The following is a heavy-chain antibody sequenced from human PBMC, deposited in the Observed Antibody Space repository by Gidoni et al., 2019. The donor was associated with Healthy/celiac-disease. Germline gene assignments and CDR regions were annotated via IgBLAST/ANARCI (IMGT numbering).Heavy chain of an antibody. V-gene: IGHV3-30*18. J-gene: IGHJ4*02. CDR3: AKDLSSSWLGHFDY. D-gene: IGHD6-13*01. CDR2: ISDDGSNK. CDR1: GFTFSSYG. Sequence: QVQLVESGGGVVQPGRSLRLSCATSGFTFSSYGMHWVSQAPGKWLEWVAVISDDGSNKYYSDPVKGRFTIARDNSKNTLYLQMNSLRAEDTAVYYCAKDLSSSWLGHFDYWGQGTLVTVSS.